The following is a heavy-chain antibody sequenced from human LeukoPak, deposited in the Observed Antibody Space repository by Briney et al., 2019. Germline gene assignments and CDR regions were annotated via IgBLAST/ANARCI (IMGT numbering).Heavy chain of an antibody. V-gene: IGHV3-30*03. Sequence: PGGSLRLSCAASGFTFSSYGMHWVRQAPGKGLEWVAVISYDGSNKYYADSVKGRFTISRDNSKNTLYLQMNSLRAEDTAVYYCASRSDYWGQGTLVTVSS. CDR1: GFTFSSYG. CDR3: ASRSDY. CDR2: ISYDGSNK. J-gene: IGHJ4*02.